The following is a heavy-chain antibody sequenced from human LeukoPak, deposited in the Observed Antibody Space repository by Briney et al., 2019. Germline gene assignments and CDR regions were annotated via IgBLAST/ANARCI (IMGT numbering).Heavy chain of an antibody. Sequence: GRSLRLSCAASGFTFSSYGMHWVRQALGKGLEWVAVIWYDGSNKYYADSVKGRFTISRDNSKNTLYLQMNSLRAEDTAVYYCARGLGYPLTFGGVMFDYWGQGTLVTVSS. J-gene: IGHJ4*02. CDR1: GFTFSSYG. CDR2: IWYDGSNK. CDR3: ARGLGYPLTFGGVMFDY. V-gene: IGHV3-33*01. D-gene: IGHD3-16*01.